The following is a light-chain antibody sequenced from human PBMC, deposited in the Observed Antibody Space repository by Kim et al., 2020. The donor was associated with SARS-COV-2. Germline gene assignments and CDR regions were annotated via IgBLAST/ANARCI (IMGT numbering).Light chain of an antibody. CDR3: QQYYSSPWT. CDR1: QSVLHTSHNNNY. V-gene: IGKV4-1*01. Sequence: TINCKSSQSVLHTSHNNNYLAWYQQKPGQPPKLLIYWASTRESGVPDRFSGSWSGTDFTLIISSLQAEDMAVYYCQQYYSSPWTFGQGTKVDIK. J-gene: IGKJ1*01. CDR2: WAS.